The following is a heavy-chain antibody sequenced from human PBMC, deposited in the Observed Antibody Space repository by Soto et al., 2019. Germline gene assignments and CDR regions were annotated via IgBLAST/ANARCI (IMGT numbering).Heavy chain of an antibody. V-gene: IGHV3-21*01. Sequence: SLRLSCAASGFTFSSYSMNWVRQAPGKGLEWVSSISSSSSYIYYADSVKGRFTISRDNAKNSLYLQMNSLRAEDTAVYYCARDFGYCSSTSCREYFQHSGQGTLVTVSS. CDR1: GFTFSSYS. J-gene: IGHJ1*01. D-gene: IGHD2-2*03. CDR3: ARDFGYCSSTSCREYFQH. CDR2: ISSSSSYI.